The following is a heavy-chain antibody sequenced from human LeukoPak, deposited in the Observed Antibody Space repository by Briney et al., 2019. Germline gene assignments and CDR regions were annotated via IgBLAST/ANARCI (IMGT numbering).Heavy chain of an antibody. CDR1: GGTFSSYA. CDR2: IIPIFGTA. J-gene: IGHJ4*02. CDR3: AKDRGYRPSDGFDY. Sequence: SVTVSCKASGGTFSSYAISWVRQAPGQGLEWMGGIIPIFGTANYAQKFQGRVTITADESTSTACMELSSLRSEDTAVYYCAKDRGYRPSDGFDYWGQGTLVTVSS. V-gene: IGHV1-69*13. D-gene: IGHD2-15*01.